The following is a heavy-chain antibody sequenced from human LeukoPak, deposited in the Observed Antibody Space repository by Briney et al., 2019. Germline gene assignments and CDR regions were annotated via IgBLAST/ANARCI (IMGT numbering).Heavy chain of an antibody. D-gene: IGHD3-9*01. CDR2: IIPIFGTA. V-gene: IGHV1-69*06. J-gene: IGHJ4*02. Sequence: ASVKVSCKASGGTFSSYAISWVRQAPGQGLEWMGGIIPIFGTANYAQKFQGRVTITADKSTSTAYMELSSLRSEDTAVYYCASKYYDILTGYPYWGQGTLVTVSS. CDR3: ASKYYDILTGYPY. CDR1: GGTFSSYA.